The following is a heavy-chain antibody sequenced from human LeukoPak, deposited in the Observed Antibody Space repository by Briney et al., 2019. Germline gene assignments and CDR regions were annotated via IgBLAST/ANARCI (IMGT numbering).Heavy chain of an antibody. CDR2: ISSSSSYI. CDR3: ARGSRPPPYSSGWYYFDY. CDR1: GFTFSSYS. J-gene: IGHJ4*02. D-gene: IGHD6-19*01. V-gene: IGHV3-21*01. Sequence: PGKSLRLSCAASGFTFSSYSMNWVRQAPGKGLEWVSSISSSSSYIYYADSVKGRFTISRDNAKNSLYLQMNSLRAEDTAAYYCARGSRPPPYSSGWYYFDYWGQGTLVTVSS.